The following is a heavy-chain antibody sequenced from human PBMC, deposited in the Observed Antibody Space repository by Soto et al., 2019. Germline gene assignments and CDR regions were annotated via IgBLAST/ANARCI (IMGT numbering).Heavy chain of an antibody. CDR1: GFTFSSYA. CDR3: ARFPRDSTQYYYYYGMDV. V-gene: IGHV3-30-3*01. CDR2: ISYDGSNK. Sequence: HPGGSLRLSCAASGFTFSSYAMHWVRQAPGKGLEWVAVISYDGSNKYYADSVKGRFTISRDNSKNTLYLQMNSLRAEDTAVYYCARFPRDSTQYYYYYGMDVWGQGTTVTVSS. D-gene: IGHD2-2*01. J-gene: IGHJ6*02.